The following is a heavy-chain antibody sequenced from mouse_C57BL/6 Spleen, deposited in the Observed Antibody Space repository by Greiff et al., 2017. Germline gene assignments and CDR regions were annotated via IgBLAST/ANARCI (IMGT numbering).Heavy chain of an antibody. V-gene: IGHV1-18*01. J-gene: IGHJ2*01. D-gene: IGHD1-1*01. CDR1: GYTFTDYN. CDR2: INPNNGGT. CDR3: ARRYYYGSSYYFDY. Sequence: VHVKQSGPELVKPGASVKIPCKASGYTFTDYNMDWVKQSHGKSLEWIGDINPNNGGTIYNQKFKGKATLTVDKSSSTAYMELRSLTSEDTAVYYCARRYYYGSSYYFDYWGQGTTRTVSS.